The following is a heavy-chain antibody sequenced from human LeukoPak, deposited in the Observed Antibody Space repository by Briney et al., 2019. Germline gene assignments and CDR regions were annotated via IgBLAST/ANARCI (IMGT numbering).Heavy chain of an antibody. V-gene: IGHV4-34*01. CDR3: ARVSSTLPRVRPNNYYYYMDV. CDR2: INHSGST. J-gene: IGHJ6*03. CDR1: GGSFSGYY. Sequence: SETLSLTCAVYGGSFSGYYWSWIRQPPGKGLEWIGEINHSGSTNYNPSLKSRVTISVDTSKNQFSLKLSSVTAADTAVYYCARVSSTLPRVRPNNYYYYMDVCGKGTTVTVSS. D-gene: IGHD3-10*01.